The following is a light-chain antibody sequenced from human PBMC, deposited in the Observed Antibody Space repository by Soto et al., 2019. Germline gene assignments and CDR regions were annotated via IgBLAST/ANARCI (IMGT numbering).Light chain of an antibody. Sequence: QSVLTQPASVSGSPGQSISISCTGTSSDVGKYKFVSWYQQHPGEAPKLMIYDATQRPSGVSNRFSGSKSGITASLTISGLQAEDEALYYCSSHAASGTLVFGGGTKVTVL. CDR3: SSHAASGTLV. CDR1: SSDVGKYKF. J-gene: IGLJ3*02. V-gene: IGLV2-23*01. CDR2: DAT.